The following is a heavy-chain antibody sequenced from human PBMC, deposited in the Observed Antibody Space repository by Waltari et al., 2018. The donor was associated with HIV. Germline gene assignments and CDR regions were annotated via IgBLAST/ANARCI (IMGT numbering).Heavy chain of an antibody. J-gene: IGHJ6*02. CDR2: IYYTGTT. D-gene: IGHD2-8*01. Sequence: QLQLQQSGPGLVKPSETLSLTCTVSGGSVINSDYYWDFIRQSPGKGLEWIGNIYYTGTTFYDPSLKSRVTMSADLSRNQFSLRLNSVTAADTAIYYCARRPRMAAFYLYYGMDVWGQGTTVTVS. CDR3: ARRPRMAAFYLYYGMDV. V-gene: IGHV4-39*01. CDR1: GGSVINSDYY.